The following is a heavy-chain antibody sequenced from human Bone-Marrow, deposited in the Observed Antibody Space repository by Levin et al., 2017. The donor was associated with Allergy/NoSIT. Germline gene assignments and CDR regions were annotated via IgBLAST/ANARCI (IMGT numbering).Heavy chain of an antibody. D-gene: IGHD6-13*01. V-gene: IGHV1-18*01. CDR2: ISAYNGNT. CDR3: ARDWVQFLWQQLPAHDY. CDR1: GYTFTSYG. J-gene: IGHJ4*02. Sequence: ASVKVSCKASGYTFTSYGISWVRQAPGQGLEWMGWISAYNGNTNYAQKLQGRVTMTTDTSTSTAYMELRSLRSDDTAVYYCARDWVQFLWQQLPAHDYWGQGTLVTVSS.